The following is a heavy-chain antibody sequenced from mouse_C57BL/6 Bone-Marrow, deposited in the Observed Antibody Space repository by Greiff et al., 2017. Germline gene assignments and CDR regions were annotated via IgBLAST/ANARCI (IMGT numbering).Heavy chain of an antibody. V-gene: IGHV1-72*01. CDR1: GYTFTSYW. D-gene: IGHD1-1*01. Sequence: VQLQQPGAELVKPGASVRLSCKASGYTFTSYWMHWVKQRPGRGLEWIGRFDPNSGGTKYNEKFKSKDTLTVDKPSSTAYMQLSSLTSEASAVFDSARRDYGSWFAYWGQGNLVTVSA. CDR3: ARRDYGSWFAY. CDR2: FDPNSGGT. J-gene: IGHJ3*01.